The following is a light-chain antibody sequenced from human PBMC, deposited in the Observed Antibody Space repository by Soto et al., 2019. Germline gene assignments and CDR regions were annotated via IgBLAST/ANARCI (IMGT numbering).Light chain of an antibody. CDR3: QQFASSHRT. CDR1: QSVATSQ. CDR2: GAS. Sequence: EIVLTQSPGTLSLSPGERATLFCRASQSVATSQLAWYKQKPGQAPRLLIGASSRATGVPDRFITSVSGTDFTLTISRLEPEDFAVYYCQQFASSHRTFGRGTTVDI. V-gene: IGKV3-20*01. J-gene: IGKJ1*01.